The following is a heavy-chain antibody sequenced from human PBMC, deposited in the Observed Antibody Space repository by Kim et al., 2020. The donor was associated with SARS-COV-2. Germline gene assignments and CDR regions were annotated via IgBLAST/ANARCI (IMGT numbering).Heavy chain of an antibody. D-gene: IGHD2-2*02. CDR2: ISSSSSYI. CDR1: GFTFSSYS. J-gene: IGHJ4*02. Sequence: GGSLRLSCAASGFTFSSYSMNWARQAPGKGLEWVSSISSSSSYIYYADSVKGRFTISRDNAKNSLYLQMNSLRAEDTAVYYCARDRGVYCSSTSCYTVYWGQGTLVTVSS. V-gene: IGHV3-21*01. CDR3: ARDRGVYCSSTSCYTVY.